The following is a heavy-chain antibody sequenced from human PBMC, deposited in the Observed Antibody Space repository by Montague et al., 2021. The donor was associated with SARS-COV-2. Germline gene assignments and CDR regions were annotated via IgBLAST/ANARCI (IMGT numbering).Heavy chain of an antibody. V-gene: IGHV3-48*03. D-gene: IGHD3-16*02. CDR2: ISTSAYTT. CDR1: EFTFSNYD. J-gene: IGHJ3*02. CDR3: TRDYRSIVGDGLDI. Sequence: SLRLSCAASEFTFSNYDMNWVRQAPGKGLEWISYISTSAYTTSYAGSVKGRFTISRDNGKNSLYLQMNSLRAEDTAVYYCTRDYRSIVGDGLDIWGQGTKVTVSS.